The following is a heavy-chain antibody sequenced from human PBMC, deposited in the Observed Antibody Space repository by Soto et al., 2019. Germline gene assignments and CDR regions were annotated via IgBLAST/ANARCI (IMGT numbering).Heavy chain of an antibody. CDR1: GFTFDQYT. J-gene: IGHJ6*03. Sequence: EVQLVESGGGLVQPGRSLRLSCAASGFTFDQYTMHWVRQAPGKGLEGVSSITWHSGTIGYADSVKGRFTISRDNDKNSVYLQMNSLRGEDTALYYCAKEMLTFGDFNYYYMDVWGKGTTVTVSS. CDR3: AKEMLTFGDFNYYYMDV. CDR2: ITWHSGTI. D-gene: IGHD3-16*01. V-gene: IGHV3-9*01.